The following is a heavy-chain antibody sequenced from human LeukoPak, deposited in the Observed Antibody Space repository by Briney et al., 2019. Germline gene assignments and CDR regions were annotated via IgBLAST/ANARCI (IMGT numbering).Heavy chain of an antibody. CDR2: INHSGST. J-gene: IGHJ4*02. V-gene: IGHV4-34*01. CDR1: GGSFSGYY. D-gene: IGHD2-15*01. CDR3: ARGRSRGSGGFLGE. Sequence: SETLSLTCAVYGGSFSGYYWSWIRQPPGKGLEWIGEINHSGSTNYNPSLKSRVTLSVDTSKNQFSLKLSSVTAADTAVYYCARGRSRGSGGFLGEWGQGTLVTVSS.